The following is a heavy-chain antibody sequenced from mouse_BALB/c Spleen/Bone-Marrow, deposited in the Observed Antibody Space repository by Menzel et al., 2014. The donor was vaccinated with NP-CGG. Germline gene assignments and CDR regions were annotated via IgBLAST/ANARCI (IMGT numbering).Heavy chain of an antibody. CDR3: AREGRGYYGSSGAAMDY. Sequence: VQGVESGPGLVAPSQSLSISCTVSGFSLISYGVHWVRPPPGQGLEWLGAIWAGGSTNYNSALMSRLTIRKDNSKSQVFLKMNSLQTDDTAMYYCAREGRGYYGSSGAAMDYWGQGTKVTVSS. CDR2: IWAGGST. J-gene: IGHJ4*01. CDR1: GFSLISYG. V-gene: IGHV2-9*02. D-gene: IGHD1-1*01.